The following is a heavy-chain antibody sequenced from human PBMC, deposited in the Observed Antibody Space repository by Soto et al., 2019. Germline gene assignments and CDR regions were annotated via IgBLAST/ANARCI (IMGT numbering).Heavy chain of an antibody. CDR3: ARTYGSGSYSTCDF. CDR1: GGSIRSYY. CDR2: IYYSWST. V-gene: IGHV4-59*08. D-gene: IGHD3-10*01. Sequence: QVQLQESGPGLVKPSETLSLTCTVSGGSIRSYYWSWIRQPPGKGLEWIGYIYYSWSTNYNPSLKSRATISVDTSKNQFSLKLSSVTAAETAVYYCARTYGSGSYSTCDFWGQGTLVTVSS. J-gene: IGHJ4*02.